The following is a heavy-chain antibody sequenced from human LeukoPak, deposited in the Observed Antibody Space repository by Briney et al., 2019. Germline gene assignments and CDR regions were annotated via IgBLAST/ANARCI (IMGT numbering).Heavy chain of an antibody. Sequence: GGSLRLSCTASGFTFSSYCMSWVRQAPGKGLEWVSHISRSSTTVYYADSVKGRFTISRDNAKNSLYLQMNSLRAEDTAVYYCARVPTYSDFWSGYTIDYWGQGTLVTVSS. CDR3: ARVPTYSDFWSGYTIDY. CDR2: ISRSSTTV. J-gene: IGHJ4*02. V-gene: IGHV3-48*01. CDR1: GFTFSSYC. D-gene: IGHD3-3*01.